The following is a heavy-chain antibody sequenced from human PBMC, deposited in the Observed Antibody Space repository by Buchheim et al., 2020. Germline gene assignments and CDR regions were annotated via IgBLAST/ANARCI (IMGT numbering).Heavy chain of an antibody. CDR2: IYSSGST. CDR1: GGSISSGSYY. V-gene: IGHV4-61*02. J-gene: IGHJ5*02. CDR3: ARDLCSVSGGSCYSVWGWFDP. Sequence: QVQLQESGPGLVMPSQTLSLTCTVSGGSISSGSYYWSWIRQPAGKGLEWIGRIYSSGSTNYNPSLKSRVTISVDTSKNQFSLKLSSVTAADTAVYYCARDLCSVSGGSCYSVWGWFDPWGQGT. D-gene: IGHD2-15*01.